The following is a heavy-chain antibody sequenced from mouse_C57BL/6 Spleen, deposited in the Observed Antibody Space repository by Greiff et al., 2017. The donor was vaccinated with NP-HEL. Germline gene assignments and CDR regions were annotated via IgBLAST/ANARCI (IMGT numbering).Heavy chain of an antibody. V-gene: IGHV2-5*01. CDR1: GFSFTSYG. D-gene: IGHD1-1*01. CDR2: ICRGGST. J-gene: IGHJ4*01. CDR3: AKPRGSSYLYAMDY. Sequence: VKLVESGPGLVQPSQSLSIPCTVSGFSFTSYGVHWVRQSPGKGLEWLGVICRGGSTVYNAAFMSRLSITKDNSKSQVFFKMNSLQADDTAIYYCAKPRGSSYLYAMDYWGQGTSVTVSS.